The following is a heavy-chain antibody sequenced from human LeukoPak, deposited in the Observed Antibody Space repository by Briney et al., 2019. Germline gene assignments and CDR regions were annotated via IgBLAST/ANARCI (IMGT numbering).Heavy chain of an antibody. V-gene: IGHV4-34*01. CDR3: WRYPPAYYDILTGSYTLAYFDY. CDR2: INHSGST. D-gene: IGHD3-9*01. Sequence: AETLSLTCAVYGGSFSGYYWSWIRQPPGKGLEWIGEINHSGSTNYNPSLKSRVTISVSNSKNQFVLMLMSVTSADNAVYYFWRYPPAYYDILTGSYTLAYFDYWGQGTLVTVSS. J-gene: IGHJ4*02. CDR1: GGSFSGYY.